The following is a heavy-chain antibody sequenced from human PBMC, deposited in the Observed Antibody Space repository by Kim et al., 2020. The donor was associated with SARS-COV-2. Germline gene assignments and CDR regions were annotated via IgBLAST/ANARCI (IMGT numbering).Heavy chain of an antibody. V-gene: IGHV4-59*08. CDR2: IYYSGST. J-gene: IGHJ4*02. CDR3: ARHYYDSSGYLFDY. D-gene: IGHD3-22*01. CDR1: GGSISSYY. Sequence: SETLSLTCTVSGGSISSYYWSWIRQPPGKGLEWIGYIYYSGSTNYNPSLKSRVTISVDTSKNQFSLKLSSVTAADTAVYYCARHYYDSSGYLFDYWGQGTLVTVSS.